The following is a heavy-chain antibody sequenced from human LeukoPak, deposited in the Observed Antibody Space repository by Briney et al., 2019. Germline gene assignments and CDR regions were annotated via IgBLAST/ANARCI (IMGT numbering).Heavy chain of an antibody. D-gene: IGHD2-21*01. V-gene: IGHV1-2*02. CDR2: INPLSGET. J-gene: IGHJ2*01. Sequence: GASVKVSCKASGYTFGGYFIRWVRQAPRQGLEWMGWINPLSGETNYTQKFEARVTMTRDTSITTAYMELTSLRFDDTAIYYCAGIASDWGSKYWYFDLWGRGTLVTVSS. CDR1: GYTFGGYF. CDR3: AGIASDWGSKYWYFDL.